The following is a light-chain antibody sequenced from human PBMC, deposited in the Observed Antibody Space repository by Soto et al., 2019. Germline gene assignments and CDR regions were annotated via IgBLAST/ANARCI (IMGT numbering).Light chain of an antibody. V-gene: IGKV3-20*01. CDR2: GAS. CDR3: QQYRSSPPEFT. Sequence: EIVLTQSPGTLSLSAGERATLSCRASQTISSNYLAWYQQKPGQAPRLLIFGASYMATGIPDRFSGSGSGTDFTLTISRLEPEDFAVYYCQQYRSSPPEFTFGPGTKVDIK. J-gene: IGKJ3*01. CDR1: QTISSNY.